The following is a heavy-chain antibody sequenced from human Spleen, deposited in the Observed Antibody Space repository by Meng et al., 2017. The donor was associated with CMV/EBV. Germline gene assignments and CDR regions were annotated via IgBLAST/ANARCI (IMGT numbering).Heavy chain of an antibody. D-gene: IGHD5-24*01. CDR3: ARGEDAYNYKWLADY. CDR1: GYTFSDYY. CDR2: INPTGGST. V-gene: IGHV1-46*01. Sequence: ASVKVSCKASGYTFSDYYIHWVRQPPGQGLEWMGIINPTGGSTNYAQKFQGRVTTTRDTSTSTVYMELSSLKSEDTAVYYCARGEDAYNYKWLADYWGQGTLVTVSS. J-gene: IGHJ4*02.